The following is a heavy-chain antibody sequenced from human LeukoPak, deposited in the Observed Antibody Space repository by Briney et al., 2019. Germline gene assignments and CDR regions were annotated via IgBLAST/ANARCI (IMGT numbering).Heavy chain of an antibody. D-gene: IGHD1-1*01. J-gene: IGHJ4*02. V-gene: IGHV3-74*01. CDR3: ARAGTDWKIDY. CDR1: GFPFDVYW. Sequence: PGGSLRLSCAASGFPFDVYWMHWVRQAPGKGPVWISLITQDGAVTNYADSVKSRFTISRDNAKNTLYLQMNSLRADDTAMYYCARAGTDWKIDYWGQGALVTVSS. CDR2: ITQDGAVT.